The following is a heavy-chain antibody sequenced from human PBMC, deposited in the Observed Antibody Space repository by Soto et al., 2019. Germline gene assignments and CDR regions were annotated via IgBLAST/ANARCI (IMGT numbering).Heavy chain of an antibody. J-gene: IGHJ6*02. D-gene: IGHD2-15*01. CDR3: AKSSRYYYYGMDV. Sequence: GASVKVSCKASGYTFTSYGISWVRQAPGKGLEWMGWISAYNGNTNYAQKLQGRVTMTTDTSTSTAYMELRSLRSDDTAVYYWAKSSRYYYYGMDVWGQGATVTVSS. CDR1: GYTFTSYG. V-gene: IGHV1-18*01. CDR2: ISAYNGNT.